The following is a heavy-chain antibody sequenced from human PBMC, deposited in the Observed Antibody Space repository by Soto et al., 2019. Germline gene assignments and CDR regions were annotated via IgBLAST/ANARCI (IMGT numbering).Heavy chain of an antibody. CDR2: ISSNGVGT. CDR1: GFTLSGYA. CDR3: ARRARPDFYYMDV. D-gene: IGHD6-6*01. J-gene: IGHJ6*03. V-gene: IGHV3-64*01. Sequence: GGSLRLSCAASGFTLSGYAMAWVRQAPGKGLEYVSGISSNGVGTYYANSVQGRFTISRDNSKNTLYLQMGSLRPEDMAVYYRARRARPDFYYMDVWGKGTTVTVSS.